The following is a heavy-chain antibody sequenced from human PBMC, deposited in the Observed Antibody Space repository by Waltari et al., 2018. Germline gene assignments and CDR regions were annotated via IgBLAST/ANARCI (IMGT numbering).Heavy chain of an antibody. CDR1: RFSFSSYA. Sequence: EVQLLESGGGLVQPGGSLRLSCAASRFSFSSYAMHWVRQAPGKGLEWVSAITNSGGITKYADSVKGRFTISRDNSKNTLYLQMNSLRAEDTALYYCAKGRSDSGYYAMDVWGQGTTVTVSS. D-gene: IGHD1-26*01. J-gene: IGHJ6*02. V-gene: IGHV3-23*01. CDR3: AKGRSDSGYYAMDV. CDR2: ITNSGGIT.